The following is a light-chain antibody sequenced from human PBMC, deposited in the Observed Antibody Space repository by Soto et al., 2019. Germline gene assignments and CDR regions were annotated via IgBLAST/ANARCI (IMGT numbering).Light chain of an antibody. J-gene: IGKJ1*01. CDR2: GAS. Sequence: EIVLTQSPGTLSLSPGESSTLSCRDSQSVSSSYLAWYQQKPGQAPRLLFYGASSRATGIPDRFCGSGSGTEFTLTITSLQPDDFASYYCQQFFSDPWPFGQGTKVDIK. V-gene: IGKV3-20*01. CDR1: QSVSSSY. CDR3: QQFFSDPWP.